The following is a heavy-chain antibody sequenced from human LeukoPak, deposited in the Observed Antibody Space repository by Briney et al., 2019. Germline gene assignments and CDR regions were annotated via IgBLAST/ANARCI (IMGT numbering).Heavy chain of an antibody. Sequence: GGSLRLSCAASGFTFSSYSMNWVRQAPGKGLEWVSSISSSSSYIYYADSVKGRFTISRDNAKNSLYLQMNSLRAEDTAVYYCSRSSSRNFGVVIKSYYYYMDVWGKGTTVTVSS. CDR1: GFTFSSYS. CDR2: ISSSSSYI. CDR3: SRSSSRNFGVVIKSYYYYMDV. D-gene: IGHD3-3*01. J-gene: IGHJ6*03. V-gene: IGHV3-21*04.